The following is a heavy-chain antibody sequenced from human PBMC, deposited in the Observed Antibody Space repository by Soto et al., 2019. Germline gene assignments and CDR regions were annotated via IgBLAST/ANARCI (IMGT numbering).Heavy chain of an antibody. CDR3: ARHLYYDISPGYLRPYHYYGMDV. Sequence: PSETPSPTLPFPRCPLRRNKNYLGPVPPPPGKGLDWIWSLYYSDYTDSNPSLRRRVTISVDTSKNQFSLKLTSVTAADTAVYYCARHLYYDISPGYLRPYHYYGMDVWGQGTTVTVSS. CDR1: RCPLRRNKNY. V-gene: IGHV4-39*01. J-gene: IGHJ6*02. D-gene: IGHD3-9*01. CDR2: LYYSDYT.